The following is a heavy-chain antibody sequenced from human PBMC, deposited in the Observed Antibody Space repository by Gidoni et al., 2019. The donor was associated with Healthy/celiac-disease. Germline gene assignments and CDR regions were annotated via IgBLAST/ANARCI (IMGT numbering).Heavy chain of an antibody. D-gene: IGHD1-26*01. CDR3: AKGDSGSYYYYYYYGMDV. V-gene: IGHV3-23*01. CDR1: GFTFSSYA. CDR2: ISGSGGST. J-gene: IGHJ6*02. Sequence: EVKLLESGGGLVQPGGSLRLACAASGFTFSSYAMSVVRQAPGKGLEWVSAISGSGGSTYYADSVKGRFTISRDNSKNTLYLQMNSLRAEDTAVYYCAKGDSGSYYYYYYYGMDVWGQGTTVTVSS.